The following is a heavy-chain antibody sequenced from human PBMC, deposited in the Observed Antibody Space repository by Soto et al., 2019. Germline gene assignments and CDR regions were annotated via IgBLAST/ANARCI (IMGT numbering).Heavy chain of an antibody. CDR2: ISGGGDPT. CDR3: ARGRGGSGSLTPRVDF. V-gene: IGHV3-23*01. CDR1: GFTFNNYA. Sequence: EVQLLESGGGLVQPGGSLRLSCAASGFTFNNYAMTWVRQAPGKGLEWVSAISGGGDPTSYADSVKGRFTVSSDGSKNTLYLQMSSLRAEDTALYYCARGRGGSGSLTPRVDFWGQGTLVTVSS. D-gene: IGHD3-10*01. J-gene: IGHJ4*02.